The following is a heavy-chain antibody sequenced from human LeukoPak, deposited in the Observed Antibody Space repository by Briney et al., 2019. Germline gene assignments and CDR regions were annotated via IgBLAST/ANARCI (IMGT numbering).Heavy chain of an antibody. D-gene: IGHD3-10*01. CDR1: GGSISSSNW. Sequence: SGTLSLTCAVSGGSISSSNWWSWVRQPPGKGLEWIGEIYHSGSTNYNPSLKSRVIIIIDTPKNHFSLTLSSATAADTAVYYCARSDGYGLVGIWGQGTMVTVSS. V-gene: IGHV4-4*02. J-gene: IGHJ3*02. CDR3: ARSDGYGLVGI. CDR2: IYHSGST.